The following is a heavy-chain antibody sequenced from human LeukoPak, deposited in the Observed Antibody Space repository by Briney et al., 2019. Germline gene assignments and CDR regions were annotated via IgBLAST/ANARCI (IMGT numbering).Heavy chain of an antibody. D-gene: IGHD2-15*01. CDR3: AGIVAALGGADYFDY. CDR2: VYSSGST. J-gene: IGHJ4*02. CDR1: GGSMSSYY. Sequence: SETLSLTCTVSGGSMSSYYWSWIRQPPGKGLEWIGYVYSSGSTNYNPSLRSRVTISVDTSKNHFSLKLTSVTAADTAVYYCAGIVAALGGADYFDYWGQGALVTVSS. V-gene: IGHV4-59*01.